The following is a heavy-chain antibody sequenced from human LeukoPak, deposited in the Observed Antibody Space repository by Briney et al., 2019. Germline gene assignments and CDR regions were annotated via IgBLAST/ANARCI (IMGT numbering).Heavy chain of an antibody. CDR3: AKFVRRGYSGYDSGNYFDY. J-gene: IGHJ4*02. Sequence: PGVSLRLSCRASGFTFSRYAMSWVRESPGKGLEWVSAISGRGDITYYADSVKGRFTISRDNSKNTLYLQMNSLRAEDTAVYYCAKFVRRGYSGYDSGNYFDYWGQGTLVTVSS. CDR1: GFTFSRYA. CDR2: ISGRGDIT. D-gene: IGHD5-12*01. V-gene: IGHV3-23*01.